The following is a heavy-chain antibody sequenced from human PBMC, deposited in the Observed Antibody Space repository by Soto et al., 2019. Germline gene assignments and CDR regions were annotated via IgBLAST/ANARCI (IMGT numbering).Heavy chain of an antibody. Sequence: GWCLRLGCAACGVTVVSFGIHWVRQAPGKGLEWVAVISYDGSNKHYADFVKGRVTISRDNSKNTLYVQMNSLRVEDTALYYCAKALNPDTVANPYYYGMDVSGQGTTVTVSS. CDR2: ISYDGSNK. J-gene: IGHJ6*02. CDR3: AKALNPDTVANPYYYGMDV. CDR1: GVTVVSFG. V-gene: IGHV3-30*19. D-gene: IGHD5-12*01.